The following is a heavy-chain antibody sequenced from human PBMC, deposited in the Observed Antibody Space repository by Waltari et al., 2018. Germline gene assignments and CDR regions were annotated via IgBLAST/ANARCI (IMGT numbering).Heavy chain of an antibody. J-gene: IGHJ6*02. CDR2: INAGNGNT. CDR1: GCTFTSYA. V-gene: IGHV1-3*01. CDR3: AREESGGSGSYYKSYYYYYGMDV. Sequence: QVQLVQSGAEVKKPGASVKVSCKASGCTFTSYAMHWVRQAPGQRLEWMGWINAGNGNTKYSQKFQGRVTITRDTSASTAYMELSSLRSEDTAVYYCAREESGGSGSYYKSYYYYYGMDVWGQGTTVTVSS. D-gene: IGHD3-10*01.